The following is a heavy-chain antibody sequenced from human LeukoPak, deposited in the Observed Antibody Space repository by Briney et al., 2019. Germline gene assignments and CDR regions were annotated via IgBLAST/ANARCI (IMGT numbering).Heavy chain of an antibody. CDR1: GGSISSGGYY. V-gene: IGHV4-31*03. Sequence: SETLSLTCTVSGGSISSGGYYWSWIRQHPGKGLEWIGYIYYSGSTYYNPSLKSRVTISVDTSKNQFSLKLSSVTAADTAVYYCXXXYXDYYXSSGYSXRGYFDYWGQGTLVTVSS. J-gene: IGHJ4*02. D-gene: IGHD3-22*01. CDR2: IYYSGST. CDR3: XXXYXDYYXSSGYSXRGYFDY.